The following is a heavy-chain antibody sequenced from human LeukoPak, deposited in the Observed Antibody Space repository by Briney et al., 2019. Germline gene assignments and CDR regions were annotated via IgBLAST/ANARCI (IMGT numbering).Heavy chain of an antibody. CDR1: GGTFSSYA. J-gene: IGHJ4*02. CDR3: ARSRGYCGGDCRLDY. CDR2: IIPIFGTA. D-gene: IGHD2-21*02. Sequence: SVKVSCKASGGTFSSYAISWVRQAPGQGLEWMGRIIPIFGTANYAQKFQGRVTITTDESTSTAYMELSSLRSEDTAVYCCARSRGYCGGDCRLDYWGQGTLVTVSS. V-gene: IGHV1-69*05.